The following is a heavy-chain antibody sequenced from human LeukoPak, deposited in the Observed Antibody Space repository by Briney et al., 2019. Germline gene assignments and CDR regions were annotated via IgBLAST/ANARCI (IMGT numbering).Heavy chain of an antibody. J-gene: IGHJ6*02. V-gene: IGHV3-30*18. D-gene: IGHD6-13*01. CDR3: AKGAAGLYYYYYYGMDV. CDR1: GFTFSSYG. Sequence: GGSLRLSCAASGFTFSSYGMHWVRQAPGKGLEWVAVISYDGSNKYYADSVKGRFTISRDNSKNTLYLQMNSLRAEDTAVYYCAKGAAGLYYYYYYGMDVWGQGTTATVSS. CDR2: ISYDGSNK.